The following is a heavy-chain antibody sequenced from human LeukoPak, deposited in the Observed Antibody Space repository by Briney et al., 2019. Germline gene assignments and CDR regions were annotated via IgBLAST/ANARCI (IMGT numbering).Heavy chain of an antibody. J-gene: IGHJ4*02. CDR2: VYHTGAS. CDR1: GASINNHY. D-gene: IGHD2-8*01. CDR3: TRVVNGGHFDY. V-gene: IGHV4-59*11. Sequence: SETLSLTCSVSGASINNHYWTWIRQPPGKGLEWIGYVYHTGASGYHPSLKSRVAMSLDTSKNQVSLNLRSVTAADTAVYFCTRVVNGGHFDYWGQGTLVTVSS.